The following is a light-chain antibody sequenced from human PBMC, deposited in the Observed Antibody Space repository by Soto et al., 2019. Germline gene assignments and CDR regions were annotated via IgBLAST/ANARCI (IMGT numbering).Light chain of an antibody. CDR2: KVS. CDR1: QSLAHSDGNTY. CDR3: MQGTYWPPWT. V-gene: IGKV2-30*02. Sequence: EVVMTQSPLSLPVTLGQPASISCRSSQSLAHSDGNTYLTWFQQRPGQSPRRLIYKVSNRDFGVPDRFSGSGSGTDFTLEISRVEAEDVGVYYCMQGTYWPPWTFGQGTKVEIK. J-gene: IGKJ1*01.